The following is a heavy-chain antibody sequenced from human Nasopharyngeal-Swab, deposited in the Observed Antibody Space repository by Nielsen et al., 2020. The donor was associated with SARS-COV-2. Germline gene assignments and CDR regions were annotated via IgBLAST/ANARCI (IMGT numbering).Heavy chain of an antibody. CDR3: ARGVRIDWPEKLPHFDY. V-gene: IGHV3-30-3*01. CDR1: GFTFSSYA. Sequence: LKISCAASGFTFSSYAMHWVRQAPGKGLEWVAVISYDGSNKYYADSVKGRFTISRDNSKNTLYLQMNSLRAEDTAVYYCARGVRIDWPEKLPHFDYWGQGTLVTVSS. J-gene: IGHJ4*02. D-gene: IGHD1-26*01. CDR2: ISYDGSNK.